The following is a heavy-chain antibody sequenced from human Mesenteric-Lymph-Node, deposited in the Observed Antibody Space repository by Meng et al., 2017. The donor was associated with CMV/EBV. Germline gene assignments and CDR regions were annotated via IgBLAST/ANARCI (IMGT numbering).Heavy chain of an antibody. CDR1: GFTFSSSA. Sequence: GGSLRLSCAASGFTFSSSAMDWVRQAPGKGLEWVAVISYDGSNKYYADSVKGRFTISRDNSKSTVFLQVSSLRAEDTAVYYCATPGGTQLWGPAYWGQGTLVTVSS. V-gene: IGHV3-30-3*01. CDR3: ATPGGTQLWGPAY. CDR2: ISYDGSNK. J-gene: IGHJ4*02. D-gene: IGHD5-18*01.